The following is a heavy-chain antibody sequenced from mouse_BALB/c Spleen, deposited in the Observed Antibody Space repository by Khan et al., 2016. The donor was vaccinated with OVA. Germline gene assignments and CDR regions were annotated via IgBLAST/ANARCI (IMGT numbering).Heavy chain of an antibody. Sequence: IQLVQSGPELVKPGASVKMSCKVSGYTFTSYVMHWVKQKPGQGLEWIGYINPYNDGTKYNEKFKGKATLTSDKSSSTAYMELSSLTSEDSAVYYCARRDYFGSSSFAYWGQGTLVTVSA. D-gene: IGHD1-1*01. CDR2: INPYNDGT. CDR3: ARRDYFGSSSFAY. CDR1: GYTFTSYV. J-gene: IGHJ3*01. V-gene: IGHV1S136*01.